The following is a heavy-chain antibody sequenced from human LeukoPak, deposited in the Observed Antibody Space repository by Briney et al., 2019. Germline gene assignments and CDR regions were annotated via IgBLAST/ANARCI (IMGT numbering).Heavy chain of an antibody. CDR3: ARGNRSMVQGVIVY. Sequence: ASVKVSCKASGYAFTSYDINWVRQATGQGLEWMGWMNPNSGNTGYAQKFQGRVTMTRNTSISTAYMELSSLRSEDTAVYYCARGNRSMVQGVIVYWGQGTLVTVSS. CDR1: GYAFTSYD. J-gene: IGHJ4*02. V-gene: IGHV1-8*01. CDR2: MNPNSGNT. D-gene: IGHD3-10*01.